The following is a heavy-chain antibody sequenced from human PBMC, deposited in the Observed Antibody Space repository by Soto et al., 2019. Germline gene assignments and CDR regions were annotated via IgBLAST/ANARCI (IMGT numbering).Heavy chain of an antibody. Sequence: TLSLTCTVSGGSISSGGYYWSWIRQHPGKGLEWIGYIYYSGSTYYNPSLKSRVTISVDTSKNQFSLKLSSVTAADTAVYYCARGVGGYCSSTSCYNSWFDPWGQGTLVTVSS. V-gene: IGHV4-31*03. CDR1: GGSISSGGYY. D-gene: IGHD2-2*02. CDR3: ARGVGGYCSSTSCYNSWFDP. J-gene: IGHJ5*02. CDR2: IYYSGST.